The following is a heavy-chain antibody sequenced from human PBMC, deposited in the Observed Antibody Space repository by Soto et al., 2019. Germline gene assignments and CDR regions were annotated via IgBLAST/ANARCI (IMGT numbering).Heavy chain of an antibody. CDR2: ISYDGNNK. J-gene: IGHJ6*01. Sequence: QVQLVESGGGVVQPGRSLRLSCAASGFTFSSYVMHWVRQAPGKGLEWVAVISYDGNNKYYADSVKGRFTISRDNSKNTRYLQMTSLRAEDTAVYYCARAGCDGGRCYTLVGLRYGMDVW. V-gene: IGHV3-30-3*01. CDR3: ARAGCDGGRCYTLVGLRYGMDV. CDR1: GFTFSSYV. D-gene: IGHD2-15*01.